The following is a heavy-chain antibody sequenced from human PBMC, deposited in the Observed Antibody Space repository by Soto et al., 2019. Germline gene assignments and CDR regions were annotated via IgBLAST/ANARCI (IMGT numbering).Heavy chain of an antibody. D-gene: IGHD6-19*01. Sequence: WGSLRLSCAASGFMFSSYEFNWVRLAPFKWLEWVSYINVGGDTRHYADSVRGRFTISRDDAKGSLYLQMDSLRVEDTAVYFCARKSQWLSGYIYHGMDVWSQGTSVTVSS. CDR1: GFMFSSYE. CDR3: ARKSQWLSGYIYHGMDV. J-gene: IGHJ6*02. CDR2: INVGGDTR. V-gene: IGHV3-48*03.